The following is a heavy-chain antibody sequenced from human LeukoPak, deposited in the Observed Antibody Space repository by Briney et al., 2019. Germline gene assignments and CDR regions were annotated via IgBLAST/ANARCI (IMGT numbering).Heavy chain of an antibody. D-gene: IGHD4-23*01. V-gene: IGHV1-69*13. CDR3: ARDNSVEDTAWWFDP. CDR2: IIPIFGTA. J-gene: IGHJ5*02. Sequence: SVKVSCKASGGTFNSYAISWVRQAPGQGLEWMGGIIPIFGTANYAQKFQGRVTITADESTSTAYMELSSLRSEDTAVYYCARDNSVEDTAWWFDPWGQGTLVTVSS. CDR1: GGTFNSYA.